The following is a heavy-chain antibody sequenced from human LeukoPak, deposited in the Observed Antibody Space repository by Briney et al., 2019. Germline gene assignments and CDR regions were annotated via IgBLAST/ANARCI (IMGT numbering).Heavy chain of an antibody. CDR1: GFTFSNYW. Sequence: LGGSLRLSCAASGFTFSNYWMSWVRQSSGKGLEWVANIKQDGSERYYVASVRGRFTISRDNAKNSLYLQMNSLRVQDTAVYYCARGSFGSGSYYSGEWFDPWGQGSLVAVSS. CDR2: IKQDGSER. J-gene: IGHJ5*02. V-gene: IGHV3-7*01. CDR3: ARGSFGSGSYYSGEWFDP. D-gene: IGHD3-10*01.